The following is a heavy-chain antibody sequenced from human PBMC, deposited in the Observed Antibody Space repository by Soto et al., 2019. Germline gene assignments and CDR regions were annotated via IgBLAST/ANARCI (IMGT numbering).Heavy chain of an antibody. Sequence: SETLSLTCAVYGGSFSGYYWSWIRQPPGKGLEWIGEINHSGSTNYNPSLKSRVTISVDTSKNQFSLKLSSVTAADTAVYYCARGRERRYCSSTSCLHTSMDVWGQGTTVTVSS. V-gene: IGHV4-34*01. J-gene: IGHJ6*02. CDR3: ARGRERRYCSSTSCLHTSMDV. D-gene: IGHD2-2*01. CDR2: INHSGST. CDR1: GGSFSGYY.